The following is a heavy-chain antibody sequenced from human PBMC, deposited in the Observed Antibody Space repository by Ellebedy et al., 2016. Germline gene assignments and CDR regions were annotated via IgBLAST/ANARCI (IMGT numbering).Heavy chain of an antibody. CDR1: GFSFSTNW. V-gene: IGHV5-51*01. D-gene: IGHD6-25*01. J-gene: IGHJ3*02. CDR3: ARIRDTSDYNGNEPLDI. CDR2: IYPGDSRT. Sequence: GESLKISXKGSGFSFSTNWIGWVRQMPGQGLEWMGIIYPGDSRTKYSPSFQGQVTMSADRSITTAYLQWSGLKASDTATYYCARIRDTSDYNGNEPLDIWGQGTLVTVSS.